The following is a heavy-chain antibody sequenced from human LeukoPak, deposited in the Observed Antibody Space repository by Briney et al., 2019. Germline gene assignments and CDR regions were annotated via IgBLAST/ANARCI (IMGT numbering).Heavy chain of an antibody. Sequence: ASVKVSCKASGGTFSSYAISWVRQAPGQGLEWMGGIIPIFGTANYAQKFQGRVTITADESTSTAYMELSSLRSEDTAVYYCARDGRGSRSSWFDPWGQGTLVIVSS. CDR3: ARDGRGSRSSWFDP. V-gene: IGHV1-69*13. CDR2: IIPIFGTA. CDR1: GGTFSSYA. D-gene: IGHD3-10*01. J-gene: IGHJ5*02.